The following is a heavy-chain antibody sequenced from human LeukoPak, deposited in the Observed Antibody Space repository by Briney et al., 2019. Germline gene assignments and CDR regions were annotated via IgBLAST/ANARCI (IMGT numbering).Heavy chain of an antibody. V-gene: IGHV3-21*01. CDR2: ISSSSSYI. Sequence: GGSLRLSCAASGFTFSSYSMNWVRQAPGKGLEWVSSISSSSSYIYYADSVKGRFTISRDNAKNSLYLQMNSLRAEDTAVYYCARDPSIVGPLGFQHWGQGTLVTVSS. CDR1: GFTFSSYS. CDR3: ARDPSIVGPLGFQH. J-gene: IGHJ1*01. D-gene: IGHD1-26*01.